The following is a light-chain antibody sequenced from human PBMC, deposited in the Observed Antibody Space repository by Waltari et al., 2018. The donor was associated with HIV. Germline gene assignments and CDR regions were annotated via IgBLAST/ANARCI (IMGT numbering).Light chain of an antibody. CDR2: GAS. Sequence: DIQMTQSPPSLSASVGGRVTIICRPSQNIDTFVSWYQQKPGEAPRLLISGASAVQSGVPSRFSGSGSGTDFTLTISSLQPEDFATYFCLQTYITPLTFGPGTKVDVK. J-gene: IGKJ3*01. V-gene: IGKV1-39*01. CDR3: LQTYITPLT. CDR1: QNIDTF.